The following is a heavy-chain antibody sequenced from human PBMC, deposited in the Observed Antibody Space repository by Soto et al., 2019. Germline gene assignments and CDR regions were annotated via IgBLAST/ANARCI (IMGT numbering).Heavy chain of an antibody. CDR2: ISASGGTT. CDR3: AKIIGTSWSDY. J-gene: IGHJ4*02. D-gene: IGHD2-2*01. CDR1: GFTFDDYA. Sequence: GRSLRLSCAASGFTFDDYAMSWVRQAPGKGLEWVSGISASGGTTYYAESVKGRFTISRDNSRNTLYLQMNSLRVEDTAVYFCAKIIGTSWSDYWGQGTLVTVSS. V-gene: IGHV3-23*01.